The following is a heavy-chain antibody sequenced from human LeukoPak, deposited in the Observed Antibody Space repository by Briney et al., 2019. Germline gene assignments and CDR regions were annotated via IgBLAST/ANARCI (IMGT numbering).Heavy chain of an antibody. V-gene: IGHV3-33*03. Sequence: HPGGSLRLSCAASGFTFSSYGMHWVRQAPGKGLEWVAVIWYDGSNKYYADSVKGRFTISRDNAKNSLYLQMNSLRAEDTAVYYCATGGALRGHFAYWGQGTLVTVSS. CDR2: IWYDGSNK. J-gene: IGHJ4*02. D-gene: IGHD2-8*02. CDR1: GFTFSSYG. CDR3: ATGGALRGHFAY.